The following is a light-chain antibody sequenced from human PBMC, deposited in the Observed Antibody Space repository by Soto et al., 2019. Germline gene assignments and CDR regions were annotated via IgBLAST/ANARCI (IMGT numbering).Light chain of an antibody. J-gene: IGKJ1*01. CDR1: QSISNY. CDR3: QQSFSPLCT. V-gene: IGKV1-39*01. Sequence: DIQMTQSPSSLSASVGDRVTITCRASQSISNYLNWYQQKPGKAPKLLIYAASSMQSGVPSRFSGSGSETDFTLTIRSLQPDDSATYYCQQSFSPLCTFGQGTKVEV. CDR2: AAS.